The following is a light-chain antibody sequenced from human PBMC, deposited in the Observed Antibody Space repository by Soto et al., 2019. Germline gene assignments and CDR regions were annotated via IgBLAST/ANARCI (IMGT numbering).Light chain of an antibody. CDR2: EVS. V-gene: IGLV2-14*01. CDR1: SSDVGGYNY. J-gene: IGLJ2*01. CDR3: SSYTSSSTV. Sequence: QSVLTQPASVSGSPGQSITISCTGTSSDVGGYNYVSWYQQHPGKAPKPMIYEVSNRPSGVSSRFSGSKSGNTASLTISGLQAEDEADYYCSSYTSSSTVFGGGTKVTVL.